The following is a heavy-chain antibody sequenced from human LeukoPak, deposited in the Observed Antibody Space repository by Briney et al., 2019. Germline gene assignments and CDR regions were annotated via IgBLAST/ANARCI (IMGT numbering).Heavy chain of an antibody. Sequence: ASVKVSCKASGYTFTGYYMHWVRQALGQGLEWMGWINPNSGGTNYAQKFQGRVTMTRDTSISTAYMELSRLRSDDTAVYYCARDYGYSYGLDYWGQGTLVTVSS. V-gene: IGHV1-2*02. CDR3: ARDYGYSYGLDY. J-gene: IGHJ4*02. D-gene: IGHD5-18*01. CDR1: GYTFTGYY. CDR2: INPNSGGT.